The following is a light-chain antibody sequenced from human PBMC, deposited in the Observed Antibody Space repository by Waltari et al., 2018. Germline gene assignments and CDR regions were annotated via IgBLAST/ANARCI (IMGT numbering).Light chain of an antibody. V-gene: IGLV2-14*03. CDR3: SCYMSSDALEL. J-gene: IGLJ2*01. CDR1: SSDVGGNNY. Sequence: QSPLTQPASVSGSPGQSITISCTGTSSDVGGNNYVSWYQQHPRKTPKPMIYDHNNRPAAVSILFSASKTVNTASLTISGRRAEDEAHYYSSCYMSSDALELFGGGTSLT. CDR2: DHN.